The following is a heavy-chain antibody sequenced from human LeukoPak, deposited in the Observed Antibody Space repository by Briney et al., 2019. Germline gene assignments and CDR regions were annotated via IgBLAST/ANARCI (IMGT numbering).Heavy chain of an antibody. CDR1: GFTFSSYS. V-gene: IGHV3-21*01. D-gene: IGHD3-10*01. J-gene: IGHJ6*02. CDR2: ISSSSSYI. CDR3: ARDGIAWFGDSLLYYGMDV. Sequence: KAGGSLRLSCAASGFTFSSYSMNWVRQAPGKGLEGVSSISSSSSYIYYADSVKGRFTISRENAKNSLYLQMNSLRAEDTAVYYRARDGIAWFGDSLLYYGMDVWGQGTTVTVSS.